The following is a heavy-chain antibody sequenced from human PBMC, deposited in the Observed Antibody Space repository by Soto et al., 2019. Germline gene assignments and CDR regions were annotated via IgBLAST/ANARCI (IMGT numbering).Heavy chain of an antibody. CDR1: GFTFRNYA. D-gene: IGHD3-3*01. V-gene: IGHV3-23*01. CDR3: AKDINYDLWSGYYAFDY. CDR2: ISGSGGST. J-gene: IGHJ4*02. Sequence: GGSLRLSCEASGFTFRNYAMSWVRQAPGKGLEWVSSISGSGGSTYYADSVKGRFTISRETSKNTLFLQMNSLRAEDTALYYCAKDINYDLWSGYYAFDYWGQGTLVTVSS.